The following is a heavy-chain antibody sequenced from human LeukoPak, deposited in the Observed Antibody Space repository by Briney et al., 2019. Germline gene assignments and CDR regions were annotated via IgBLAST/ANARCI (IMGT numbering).Heavy chain of an antibody. V-gene: IGHV1-69*13. J-gene: IGHJ4*02. CDR3: ATDYGSGSYYKGGSLAY. Sequence: SVKVSCKASGGTFSSYGISWVRQAPGQGLEWMGGIIPIFGTANYAQKFQDRVTITADESTSTAYMELSSLRSEDTAVYYCATDYGSGSYYKGGSLAYWGQGTLVTVSS. CDR1: GGTFSSYG. CDR2: IIPIFGTA. D-gene: IGHD3-10*01.